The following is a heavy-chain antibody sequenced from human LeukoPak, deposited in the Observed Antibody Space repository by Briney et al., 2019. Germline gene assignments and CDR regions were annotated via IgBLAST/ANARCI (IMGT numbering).Heavy chain of an antibody. J-gene: IGHJ5*02. D-gene: IGHD2-15*01. V-gene: IGHV3-23*01. CDR3: VREAGYCAPVCVKTNWFDP. Sequence: GGSLRLSCAASGFPFSSHAMSWVRQPPGKGLEWVAAISNGKTYYADSVRGRFAIPRDDSTNKVYLHMNSLRDEDTALYHCVREAGYCAPVCVKTNWFDPWGQGTLVTVSS. CDR2: ISNGKT. CDR1: GFPFSSHA.